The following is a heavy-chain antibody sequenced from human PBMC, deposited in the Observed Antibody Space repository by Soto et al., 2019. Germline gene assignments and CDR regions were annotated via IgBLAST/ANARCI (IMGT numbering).Heavy chain of an antibody. CDR3: ARGLTGTTSWFDP. CDR1: GFTFSSYA. V-gene: IGHV3-30-3*01. D-gene: IGHD1-7*01. J-gene: IGHJ5*02. CDR2: ISYDGSNK. Sequence: GGSLSLSCAASGFTFSSYAMHWVRQAPGKGLEWVAVISYDGSNKYYADSVKGRFTISRDNSKNTLYLQMNSLRAEDTAVYYCARGLTGTTSWFDPWGQGTLVTVSS.